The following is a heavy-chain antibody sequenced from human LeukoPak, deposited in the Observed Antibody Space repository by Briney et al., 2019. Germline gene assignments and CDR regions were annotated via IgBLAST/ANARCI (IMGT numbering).Heavy chain of an antibody. D-gene: IGHD5-18*01. Sequence: GGSLRLSCAASGFTFDDYAMNWVRQVPGRGLEWVSGINWNGRITEYADSVKDRFTISRQNTKNSLYLYMNNLGGEDTALYFCARGSVQLWLRDTYYYLDVWGKGTTVTVSS. CDR3: ARGSVQLWLRDTYYYLDV. CDR1: GFTFDDYA. J-gene: IGHJ6*03. V-gene: IGHV3-20*04. CDR2: INWNGRIT.